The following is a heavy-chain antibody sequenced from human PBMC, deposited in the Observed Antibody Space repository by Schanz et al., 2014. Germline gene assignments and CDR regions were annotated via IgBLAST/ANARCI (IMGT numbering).Heavy chain of an antibody. V-gene: IGHV3-7*01. Sequence: VQLVESGGGVVQFGRSLRLSCVASGFTFSSYGMHWVRQAPGKGLEWVANIKQDGSEKYYVDAVKGRFTISRDNAKNSMYLHMKSLRCEDTAVYYCARDNYYGSGSCAYWGQGTLVTVSS. CDR2: IKQDGSEK. CDR1: GFTFSSYG. CDR3: ARDNYYGSGSCAY. J-gene: IGHJ4*02. D-gene: IGHD3-10*01.